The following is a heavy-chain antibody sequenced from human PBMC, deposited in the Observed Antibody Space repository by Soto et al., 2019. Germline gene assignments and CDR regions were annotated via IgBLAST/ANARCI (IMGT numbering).Heavy chain of an antibody. V-gene: IGHV1-69*08. CDR3: ARDGNTYDFWSGYSPGNWFDP. J-gene: IGHJ5*02. D-gene: IGHD3-3*01. CDR2: IIPILGIA. CDR1: GGTFSSYT. Sequence: QVQLVQSGAEVKKPGSSVKVSCKASGGTFSSYTISWVRQAPGQGLEWMGRIIPILGIANYAQKFQGRVTITADKYTSTAYMELSSLRSEDTAVYYFARDGNTYDFWSGYSPGNWFDPWGQGTLVTVSS.